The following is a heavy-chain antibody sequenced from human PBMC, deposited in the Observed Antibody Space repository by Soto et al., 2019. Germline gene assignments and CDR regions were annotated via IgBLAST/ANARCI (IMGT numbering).Heavy chain of an antibody. CDR2: ISYDGSNK. Sequence: AGGSLRLSCAASGFTFSSYGMHWVRQAPGKGLEWVAVISYDGSNKYYADSVKGRFTISRDNSKNTLYLQMNSLRAEDTAVYYCAKDRANCPCDYWGQGTLVTVSS. V-gene: IGHV3-30*18. CDR1: GFTFSSYG. CDR3: AKDRANCPCDY. J-gene: IGHJ4*02. D-gene: IGHD1-1*01.